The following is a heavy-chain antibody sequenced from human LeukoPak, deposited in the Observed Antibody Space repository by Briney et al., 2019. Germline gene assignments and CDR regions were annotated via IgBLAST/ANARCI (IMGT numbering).Heavy chain of an antibody. J-gene: IGHJ3*02. CDR3: ARVRLYDSSGYYLGPRAFDI. Sequence: ASVKVSCKASGYTFTSYGISWMRQAPGQGLEWMGWISAYNGNTNYAQKLQGRVTMTTDTSTSTAYMELRSLRSDDTAVYYCARVRLYDSSGYYLGPRAFDIWGQGTMVTVSS. CDR1: GYTFTSYG. D-gene: IGHD3-22*01. V-gene: IGHV1-18*01. CDR2: ISAYNGNT.